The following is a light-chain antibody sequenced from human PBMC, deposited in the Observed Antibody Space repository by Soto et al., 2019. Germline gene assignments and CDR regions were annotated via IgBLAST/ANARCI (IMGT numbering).Light chain of an antibody. CDR3: QQYGDSLLT. Sequence: EIVLTQSPGTLSLSPGERATLSCRASQSVTSSYLAWYQRKPSQAPRLLIYGASSRATGIPDRFSGSGSGTDFSLTISRLEPEDFAIYYCQQYGDSLLTFGGGTRVEMK. CDR1: QSVTSSY. V-gene: IGKV3-20*01. CDR2: GAS. J-gene: IGKJ4*01.